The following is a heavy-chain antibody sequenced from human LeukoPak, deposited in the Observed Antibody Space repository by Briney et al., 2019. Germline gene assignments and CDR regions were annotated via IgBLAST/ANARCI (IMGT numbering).Heavy chain of an antibody. CDR2: INPTSGGT. J-gene: IGHJ5*02. CDR3: ARNVDYDSSGYYYSCWDA. D-gene: IGHD3-22*01. CDR1: GYTFTDYY. Sequence: ASVKVSCKTSGYTFTDYYIHWVRQAPGQGLEWMGWINPTSGGTNYAQKLQGRVTMTTDTSTSTAYMELRSLRSDDTAVYYCARNVDYDSSGYYYSCWDAWGQGTLVTVSS. V-gene: IGHV1-2*02.